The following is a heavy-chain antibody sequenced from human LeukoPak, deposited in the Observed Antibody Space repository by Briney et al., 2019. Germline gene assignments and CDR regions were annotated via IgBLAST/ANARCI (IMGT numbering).Heavy chain of an antibody. CDR1: GFTFSDYY. D-gene: IGHD2-21*02. Sequence: GGSLRLSCAASGFTFSDYYMSWIRQAPGKGLEWVSYISSSSYTNYADSVKGRFTISRDNAKNSLYLQMNSLRAEDTAVYYCARSPLFCGGDCYSRWFDPWGQGTLVTVSS. CDR3: ARSPLFCGGDCYSRWFDP. J-gene: IGHJ5*02. CDR2: ISSSSYT. V-gene: IGHV3-11*03.